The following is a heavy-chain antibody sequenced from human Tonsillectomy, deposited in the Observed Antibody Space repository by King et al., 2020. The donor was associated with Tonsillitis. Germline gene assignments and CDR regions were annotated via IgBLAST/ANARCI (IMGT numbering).Heavy chain of an antibody. D-gene: IGHD2-21*01. CDR2: ISYDVTNK. V-gene: IGHV3-30-3*01. Sequence: VQLVESGGGVVQPGRSLRLSCAASGFTFSSYTMHWVRPAPGKGLEWVAVISYDVTNKYYADSVKGRFTISRDNSKNTLYLQMNSLRAEDTAVYYCVRDIVGRAAAGDYWGQGTLVTVSS. CDR3: VRDIVGRAAAGDY. CDR1: GFTFSSYT. J-gene: IGHJ4*02.